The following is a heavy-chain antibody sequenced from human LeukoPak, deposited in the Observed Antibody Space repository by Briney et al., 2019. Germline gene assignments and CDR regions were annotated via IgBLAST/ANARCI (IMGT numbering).Heavy chain of an antibody. V-gene: IGHV3-15*07. CDR3: TTDLDY. CDR1: GFTFSDYY. Sequence: GGSLRLSCATSGFTFSDYYIDWVRQAPGKGLEWVGRIKSKSDGGTIDYAAPVKGRITVSRDDSRKTFSLELNNLKTEDTGVYYCTTDLDYWGQGTLVTVSS. J-gene: IGHJ4*02. CDR2: IKSKSDGGTI.